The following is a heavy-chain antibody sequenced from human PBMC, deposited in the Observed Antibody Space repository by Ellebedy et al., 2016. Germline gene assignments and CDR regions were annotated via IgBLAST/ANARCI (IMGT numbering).Heavy chain of an antibody. CDR2: FYWDDTE. CDR3: ARLPDGYFDY. V-gene: IGHV2-5*08. D-gene: IGHD5-24*01. Sequence: SGPTLVKPTETLTLTCTVSGFSLSNARMGVSWIRQPPGKALEWLALFYWDDTEFYSPSLKTRLTITRDTSKNQVVLTMTNMDPVDTGTYYCARLPDGYFDYWGQGTQVTVSS. J-gene: IGHJ4*02. CDR1: GFSLSNARMG.